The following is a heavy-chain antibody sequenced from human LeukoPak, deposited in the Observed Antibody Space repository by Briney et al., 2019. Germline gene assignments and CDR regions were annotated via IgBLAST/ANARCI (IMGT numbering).Heavy chain of an antibody. J-gene: IGHJ4*02. V-gene: IGHV1-46*01. D-gene: IGHD3-3*01. CDR2: INPSGGST. CDR3: ARGRRGDFWSGYREI. CDR1: GYTFTSYY. Sequence: GASVKVSCKASGYTFTSYYMHWVRQAPGQGLEWMGIINPSGGSTSYAQKFQGRVTMTRDTSTSTVYMELSSLRSEDTAVYYCARGRRGDFWSGYREIWGQGTLVTVSS.